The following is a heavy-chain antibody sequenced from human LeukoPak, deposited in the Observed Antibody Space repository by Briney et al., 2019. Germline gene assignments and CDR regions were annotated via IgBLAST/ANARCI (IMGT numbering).Heavy chain of an antibody. CDR2: INSDGSST. D-gene: IGHD4-17*01. CDR3: VRDYGDPIGGQHDAFDI. J-gene: IGHJ3*02. Sequence: GGSLRLSCTASGFTFSTYWMHWVRQVPGKGLVWVSNINSDGSSTSYADSVKGRFIISRDNAKDTLYLQLTSLRPEDTAVYFCVRDYGDPIGGQHDAFDIWGQGTMVTVSS. CDR1: GFTFSTYW. V-gene: IGHV3-74*01.